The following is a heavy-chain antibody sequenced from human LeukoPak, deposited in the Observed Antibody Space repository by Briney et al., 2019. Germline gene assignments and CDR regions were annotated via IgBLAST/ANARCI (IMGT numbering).Heavy chain of an antibody. CDR3: AKDGPPGYSSSWQLTFGQTRPGYFDY. D-gene: IGHD6-13*01. CDR2: INPNSGGT. J-gene: IGHJ4*02. CDR1: GYTFTGYY. V-gene: IGHV1-2*02. Sequence: ASVKVSCKASGYTFTGYYMHWVRQAPGQGLEWMGWINPNSGGTNYAQKFQGRVTMTRDTSISTAYMELSRLRSDDTAVYYCAKDGPPGYSSSWQLTFGQTRPGYFDYWGQGTLVTVSS.